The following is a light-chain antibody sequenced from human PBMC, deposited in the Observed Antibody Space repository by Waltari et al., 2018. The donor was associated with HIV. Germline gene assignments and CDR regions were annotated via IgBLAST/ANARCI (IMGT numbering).Light chain of an antibody. Sequence: QSALTQPASVSGSPGQSITISCTGANTDIGLYNLVSWYRQHPYKAPQLVIHGVNTRPSGVSDRFSGSKSGNTASLTISSLQAEDEADYYCSSYTNSDILLFGGGTKLTVL. V-gene: IGLV2-14*01. CDR2: GVN. J-gene: IGLJ2*01. CDR1: NTDIGLYNL. CDR3: SSYTNSDILL.